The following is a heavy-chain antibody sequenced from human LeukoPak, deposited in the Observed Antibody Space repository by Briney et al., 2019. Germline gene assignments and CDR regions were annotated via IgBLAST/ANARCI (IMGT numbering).Heavy chain of an antibody. CDR2: TSSDLNVK. D-gene: IGHD3-10*01. Sequence: GGSLRLSCAASGFTFRNYVIHWVCQAPGKGLEWVAVTSSDLNVKLYADSVKGRFTISRDNSRSTLYLQMNSLRPEDTAIYYCAREGYYGSGSPPSLYFDYWGQGTLVTVSS. CDR3: AREGYYGSGSPPSLYFDY. CDR1: GFTFRNYV. V-gene: IGHV3-30-3*01. J-gene: IGHJ4*02.